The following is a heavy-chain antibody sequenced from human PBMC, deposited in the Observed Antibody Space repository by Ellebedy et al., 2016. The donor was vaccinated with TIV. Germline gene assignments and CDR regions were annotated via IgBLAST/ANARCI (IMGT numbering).Heavy chain of an antibody. CDR3: ARVGAHGSGSYYLDYYHYYGMDV. V-gene: IGHV3-21*01. D-gene: IGHD3-10*01. CDR2: ISSSSSYI. Sequence: GGSLRLXXAASGFTFSSYSMNWVRQAPGKGLEWVSSISSSSSYIYYADSVKGRFTISRDNAKNSLYLQMNSLRAEDTAVYYCARVGAHGSGSYYLDYYHYYGMDVWGQGTTVTVSS. J-gene: IGHJ6*02. CDR1: GFTFSSYS.